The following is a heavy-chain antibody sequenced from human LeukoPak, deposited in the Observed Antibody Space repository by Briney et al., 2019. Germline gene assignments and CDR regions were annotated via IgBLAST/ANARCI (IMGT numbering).Heavy chain of an antibody. J-gene: IGHJ3*02. V-gene: IGHV3-9*03. Sequence: GGSLRLSCAASGFTFDDYAMHWVRQAPGKGLEWVSGISWNSGSIGYADSVKGRFTISRDNAKNSLYLQMNSLRAEDMALYYCAKGGDYYYDSSGYYSAFDIWAKGQWSPSLQ. CDR3: AKGGDYYYDSSGYYSAFDI. CDR2: ISWNSGSI. CDR1: GFTFDDYA. D-gene: IGHD3-22*01.